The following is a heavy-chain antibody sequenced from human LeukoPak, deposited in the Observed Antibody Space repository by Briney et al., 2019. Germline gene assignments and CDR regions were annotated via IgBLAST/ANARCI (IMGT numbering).Heavy chain of an antibody. CDR1: GFTVSNNY. CDR2: IYSVGST. J-gene: IGHJ6*02. V-gene: IGHV3-53*01. CDR3: GGSSSDYYYYGMDV. D-gene: IGHD6-6*01. Sequence: GGSLRLSCAASGFTVSNNYMSWVRQAPGKGLEWVSAIYSVGSTYYADSVKGRFTISRDNSKNTLYLQMNSLRAEDTAVYYCGGSSSDYYYYGMDVWGQGTTVTVSS.